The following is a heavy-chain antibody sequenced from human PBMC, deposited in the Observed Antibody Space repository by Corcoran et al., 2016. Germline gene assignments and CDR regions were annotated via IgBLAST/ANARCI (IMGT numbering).Heavy chain of an antibody. D-gene: IGHD2-15*01. CDR3: ARGYGGNYGY. J-gene: IGHJ4*02. CDR2: ISSSSSTK. V-gene: IGHV3-48*04. CDR1: RFTFNSYV. Sequence: EVQLVESGGGLVQPGESLRLSCAASRFTFNSYVMNWVRQAPGKGLEWVAYISSSSSTKYYADSVKGRFTISRDNSKNSLYLQMNSLRAEDTRGYYCARGYGGNYGYWGQGTLVP.